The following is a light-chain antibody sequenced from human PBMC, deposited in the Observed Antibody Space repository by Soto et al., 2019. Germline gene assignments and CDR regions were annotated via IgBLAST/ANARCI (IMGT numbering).Light chain of an antibody. CDR3: QQTYSTHWT. J-gene: IGKJ1*01. CDR2: GAS. Sequence: DIQMTQSPSSLSASVGDRVTITCRASQSISSYLNWYQQKPGKAPKVLIYGASSLQSGVPSRFSGSGSGTDFSLAISSLQPEDFANYYCQQTYSTHWTFGQGTKVEIK. CDR1: QSISSY. V-gene: IGKV1-39*01.